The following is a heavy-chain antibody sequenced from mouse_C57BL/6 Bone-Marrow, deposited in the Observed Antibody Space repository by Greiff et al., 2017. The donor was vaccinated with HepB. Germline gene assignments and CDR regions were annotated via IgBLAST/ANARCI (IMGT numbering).Heavy chain of an antibody. CDR1: GYSITSGYY. J-gene: IGHJ2*01. CDR3: ARFACYFDY. CDR2: ISYDGSN. Sequence: VQLKESGPGLVKPSQSLSLTCSVTGYSITSGYYWNWIRQFPGNKLEWMGYISYDGSNNYNPSLKNRISITRDTSKNQFFLKLNSVTTEDTATYYCARFACYFDYWGQGTTLTVSS. V-gene: IGHV3-6*01.